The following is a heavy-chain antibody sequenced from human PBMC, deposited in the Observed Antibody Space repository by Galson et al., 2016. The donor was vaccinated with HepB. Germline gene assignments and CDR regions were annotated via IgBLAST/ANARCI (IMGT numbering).Heavy chain of an antibody. Sequence: SLRLSCAASGFTFSDYYMSWIRQAPGKGLEWVAYISSRGSTIYYADSVKGRFTISRDNAKNSLYLQMNSLRAEDPAVYYCARDRNYYGSGSPLTTWVQGTLVTVSS. J-gene: IGHJ5*02. CDR1: GFTFSDYY. CDR3: ARDRNYYGSGSPLTT. D-gene: IGHD3-10*01. V-gene: IGHV3-11*04. CDR2: ISSRGSTI.